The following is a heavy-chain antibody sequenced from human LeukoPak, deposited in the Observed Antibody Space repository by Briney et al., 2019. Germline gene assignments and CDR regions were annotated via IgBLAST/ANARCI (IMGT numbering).Heavy chain of an antibody. V-gene: IGHV4-34*01. Sequence: SETLSLTCAVYGGSFSGYYWSWIRQPPGKGLEWIGEINHSGSTNYNPSLKSRVTISVDTSKNQFSLKLSSVTAADTAVYYCARGDRRYYYDRSGNPRWFDPWGQGTLVTVSS. D-gene: IGHD3-22*01. CDR1: GGSFSGYY. CDR3: ARGDRRYYYDRSGNPRWFDP. CDR2: INHSGST. J-gene: IGHJ5*02.